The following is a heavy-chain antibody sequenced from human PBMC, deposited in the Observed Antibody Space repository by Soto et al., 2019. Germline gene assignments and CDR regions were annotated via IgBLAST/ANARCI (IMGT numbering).Heavy chain of an antibody. CDR1: GFTVSGNY. CDR2: IYSGGST. V-gene: IGHV3-66*01. D-gene: IGHD4-17*01. CDR3: ARDKGTTVTTGGRYYYYYYMDV. Sequence: GSLRLSCAASGFTVSGNYMSWVRQAPGKGLEWVSVIYSGGSTYYADSVKGRFTISRDNSKNTLYLQMNSLRAEDTAVYYCARDKGTTVTTGGRYYYYYYMDVWGKGTTVTVSS. J-gene: IGHJ6*03.